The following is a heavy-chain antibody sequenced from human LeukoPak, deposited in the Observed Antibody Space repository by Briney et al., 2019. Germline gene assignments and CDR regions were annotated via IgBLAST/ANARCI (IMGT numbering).Heavy chain of an antibody. CDR1: GYSISSGYY. J-gene: IGHJ4*02. CDR2: IYHSGST. CDR3: ARHLTDYYDSSGYYYGLDY. V-gene: IGHV4-38-2*01. D-gene: IGHD3-22*01. Sequence: SETLSLTCAVSGYSISSGYYWGWIRQPPGKGLEWIGNIYHSGSTYYNPTLKSRVTISVDTSKNQFSLRLSSVTAADTAVYYCARHLTDYYDSSGYYYGLDYWGQGTLVTVSS.